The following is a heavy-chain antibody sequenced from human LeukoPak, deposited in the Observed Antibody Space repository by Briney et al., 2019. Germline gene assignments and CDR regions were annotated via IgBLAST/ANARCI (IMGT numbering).Heavy chain of an antibody. CDR3: ARVEGDCSSTSCYAGLFDY. D-gene: IGHD2-2*01. V-gene: IGHV1-8*01. Sequence: ASVKVSCKASGYTFTSYDINWVRQATGQGLEWMGWMNPNSGNTGYAQKFQGRVTMTRNTSISTAYMELSSLRSEGTAVYYCARVEGDCSSTSCYAGLFDYWGQGTLVTVSS. J-gene: IGHJ4*02. CDR2: MNPNSGNT. CDR1: GYTFTSYD.